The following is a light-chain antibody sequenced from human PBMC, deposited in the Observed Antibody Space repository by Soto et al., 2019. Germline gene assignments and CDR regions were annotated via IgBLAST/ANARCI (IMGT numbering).Light chain of an antibody. V-gene: IGKV3D-15*01. J-gene: IGKJ1*01. Sequence: EVPATQSPATLSVSPGESSTLACMASQSVRTNLAWYQQTPGQAPRPVIYAASTRASGVPARLSGSGSGTALTLTISSVQSEDFAVYYCQQYDRWWTFGQGTKV. CDR3: QQYDRWWT. CDR1: QSVRTN. CDR2: AAS.